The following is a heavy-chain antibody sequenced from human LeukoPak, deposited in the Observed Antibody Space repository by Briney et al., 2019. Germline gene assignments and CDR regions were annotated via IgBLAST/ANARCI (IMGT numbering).Heavy chain of an antibody. CDR1: GYTFTGYY. CDR2: INLNSGGT. J-gene: IGHJ4*02. Sequence: ASVKVSCKASGYTFTGYYMHWVRQAPAQGLEWMGWINLNSGGTNYAQKFQGRVTMTRDTSISTAYMELSRLRSDDTAVYYCATAEVVVITTAFDYWGQGTLVTVSS. D-gene: IGHD3-22*01. V-gene: IGHV1-2*02. CDR3: ATAEVVVITTAFDY.